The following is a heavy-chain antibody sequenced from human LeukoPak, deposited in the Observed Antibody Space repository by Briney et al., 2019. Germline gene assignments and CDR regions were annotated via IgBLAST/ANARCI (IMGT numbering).Heavy chain of an antibody. CDR3: ARGTYYFDY. CDR1: GFTFSSYG. J-gene: IGHJ4*02. V-gene: IGHV3-33*01. CDR2: IWYDGSNQ. Sequence: GGSLRLSCAASGFTFSSYGMHWVRQAPGKGLEWVAVIWYDGSNQYYADSVKGRFTLSRDNSKNTLYLQMNSLRAEDTAVYYCARGTYYFDYWGQGTLVTVSS.